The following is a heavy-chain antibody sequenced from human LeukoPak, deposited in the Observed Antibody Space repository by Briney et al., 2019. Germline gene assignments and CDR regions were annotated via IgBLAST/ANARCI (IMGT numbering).Heavy chain of an antibody. CDR1: GFTFSSYS. D-gene: IGHD2/OR15-2a*01. V-gene: IGHV3-48*01. CDR2: ISSSSSTI. CDR3: AKGSRGTTFFYMDV. Sequence: GGSLRLSCAAFGFTFSSYSMNWVRQAPGKGLEWVSYISSSSSTIYYADSVKGRFTISRDNSKNTLYLQMNSLRAEDTAVYYCAKGSRGTTFFYMDVWGKGTTVTVSS. J-gene: IGHJ6*03.